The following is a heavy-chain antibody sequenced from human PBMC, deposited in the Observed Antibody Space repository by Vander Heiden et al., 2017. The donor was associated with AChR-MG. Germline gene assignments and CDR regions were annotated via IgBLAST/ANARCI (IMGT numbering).Heavy chain of an antibody. CDR3: AKAYRGDSLGGFDY. D-gene: IGHD2-21*02. J-gene: IGHJ4*02. CDR2: ISCSCGST. CDR1: GLTLGGKA. V-gene: IGHV3-23*01. Sequence: EVQLLELGRGLVQPGGTLRLPCAASGLTLGGKALSWVRPDPGKGLQWVSAISCSCGSTYYADSVKGRFTISRANSKNTLYLQLNRLRAEDTAVYYCAKAYRGDSLGGFDYWGQGTLVTVSS.